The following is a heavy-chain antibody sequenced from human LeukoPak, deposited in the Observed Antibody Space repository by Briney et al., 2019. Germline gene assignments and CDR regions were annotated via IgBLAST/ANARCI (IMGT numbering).Heavy chain of an antibody. D-gene: IGHD3-22*01. CDR1: GGTFSSYA. CDR2: IIPIFGTA. CDR3: ASSTSSGYYYGDY. J-gene: IGHJ4*02. Sequence: SVKVSCKASGGTFSSYAISWVRQAPGQGLEWMGGIIPIFGTANYAQKFQGRVTITADESTSTAYMELSSLRSEDTAVYYCASSTSSGYYYGDYWGQGTLVTVSS. V-gene: IGHV1-69*13.